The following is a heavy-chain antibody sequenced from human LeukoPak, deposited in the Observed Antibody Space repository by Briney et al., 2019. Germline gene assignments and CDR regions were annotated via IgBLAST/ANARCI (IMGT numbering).Heavy chain of an antibody. J-gene: IGHJ4*02. D-gene: IGHD1-26*01. Sequence: SVKVSCKASGGTFITYAISWVRQAPGQGLEWMGGIIPIFGAVKYAQKFQGRVTITTDESTTTSYMELSSLRSEDTAVYYCARDSGKVYYHMDVWGQGTLVTVSS. V-gene: IGHV1-69*05. CDR3: ARDSGKVYYHMDV. CDR2: IIPIFGAV. CDR1: GGTFITYA.